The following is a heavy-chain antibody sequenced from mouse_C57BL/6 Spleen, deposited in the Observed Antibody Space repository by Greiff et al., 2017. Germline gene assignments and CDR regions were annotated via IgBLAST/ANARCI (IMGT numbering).Heavy chain of an antibody. D-gene: IGHD2-4*01. V-gene: IGHV14-4*01. Sequence: VQLQQSGAELVRPGASVKLSCTASGFNIKDDYMHWVKQRPEQGLGWMGWLDPENGDTEYASKFQGKATITPDTPSNTAYLQLSILTSEDTAVYYCTRVYYQYDSLFDYGGQGTTLTVSS. CDR1: GFNIKDDY. CDR3: TRVYYQYDSLFDY. CDR2: LDPENGDT. J-gene: IGHJ2*01.